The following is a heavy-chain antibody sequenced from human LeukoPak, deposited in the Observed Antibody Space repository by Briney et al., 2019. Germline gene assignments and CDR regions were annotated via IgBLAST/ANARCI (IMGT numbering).Heavy chain of an antibody. CDR1: GGSISSSSYY. D-gene: IGHD6-19*01. Sequence: PSETLSLTCTVSGGSISSSSYYWGWIRQPPGKGLEWLGSIYYSGSTYYNPSLKSRVTISVDTSKNQFSLKLSSVTAADTAVYYCARDSGWYGGWFDPWGQGTLVTVSS. CDR2: IYYSGST. CDR3: ARDSGWYGGWFDP. J-gene: IGHJ5*02. V-gene: IGHV4-39*07.